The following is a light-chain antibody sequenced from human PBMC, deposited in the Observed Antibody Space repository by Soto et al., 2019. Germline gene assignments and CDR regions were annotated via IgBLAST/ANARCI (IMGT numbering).Light chain of an antibody. J-gene: IGLJ1*01. CDR3: AAWDDSLNGYV. V-gene: IGLV1-44*01. CDR1: SSNIGSNT. CDR2: SNN. Sequence: QSVLTQPPSASGTPGQRVTISCSGSSSNIGSNTVNWYQQLPGTASKLLIYSNNQRPSGVPDRFSGSKSDTSASLAISGLQSEDEADYYCAAWDDSLNGYVFGTGTKVTVL.